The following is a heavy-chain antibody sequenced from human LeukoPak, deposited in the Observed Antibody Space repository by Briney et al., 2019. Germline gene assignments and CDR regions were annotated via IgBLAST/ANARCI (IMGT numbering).Heavy chain of an antibody. V-gene: IGHV4-59*06. D-gene: IGHD3-10*01. J-gene: IGHJ3*02. CDR3: ARALGFGELLLGDAFDI. Sequence: PSETLSLTCTVSGGSISSYYWSWIRQHPGKGLEWIGYIYYSGSTYYNPSLKSRVTISVDTSKNQFSLKLSSVTAADAAVYYCARALGFGELLLGDAFDIWGQGTMVTVSS. CDR1: GGSISSYY. CDR2: IYYSGST.